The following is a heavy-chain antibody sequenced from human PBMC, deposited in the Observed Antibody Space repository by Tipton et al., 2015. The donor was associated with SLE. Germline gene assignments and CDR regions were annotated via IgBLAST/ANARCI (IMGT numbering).Heavy chain of an antibody. V-gene: IGHV1-8*01. D-gene: IGHD3-10*01. Sequence: QSGAEVKKPGASVKVSCKASGYTFTSYDINWVRQATGQGLEWMGWMNPNNGDTDYAQKFQGRVTMTRNTSISTAYMELSILRSGDTALYYCARGSGTYYNDIDYWGQGTLVTVSS. J-gene: IGHJ4*02. CDR1: GYTFTSYD. CDR2: MNPNNGDT. CDR3: ARGSGTYYNDIDY.